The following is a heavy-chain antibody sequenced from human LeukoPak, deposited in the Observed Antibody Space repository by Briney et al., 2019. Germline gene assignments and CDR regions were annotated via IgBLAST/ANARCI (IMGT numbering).Heavy chain of an antibody. CDR3: ARDTTGYCSGGSCYSGAPV. CDR1: GYSISSGYY. Sequence: SETLSLTCTVSGYSISSGYYWSWIRQPAGKGLEWIGCISSSGSTNYNPSLKSRVTISVDTSKNQFSLKLSSVTAADTAVYYCARDTTGYCSGGSCYSGAPVWGQGTLVTVSS. J-gene: IGHJ4*02. CDR2: ISSSGST. D-gene: IGHD2-15*01. V-gene: IGHV4-38-2*02.